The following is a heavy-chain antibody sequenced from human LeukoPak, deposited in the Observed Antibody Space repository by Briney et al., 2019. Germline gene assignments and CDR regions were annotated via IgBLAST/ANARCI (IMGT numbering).Heavy chain of an antibody. D-gene: IGHD2-2*01. Sequence: GGSLRLSCAASGFTFSSYAMNWVRQAPGKGLEYVSAINSNGDSTYYANSVKGRFTISRDNSKNTLYLQMGSLRAEDMAMYYCARVGYCSSTSCFTNFFDYWGQGTLVTVSS. V-gene: IGHV3-64*01. J-gene: IGHJ4*02. CDR2: INSNGDST. CDR3: ARVGYCSSTSCFTNFFDY. CDR1: GFTFSSYA.